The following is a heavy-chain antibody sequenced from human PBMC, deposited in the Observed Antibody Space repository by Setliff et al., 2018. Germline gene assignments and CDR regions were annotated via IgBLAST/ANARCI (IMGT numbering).Heavy chain of an antibody. CDR1: GGSFSGYY. D-gene: IGHD1-1*01. Sequence: ETLSLTCAVYGGSFSGYYWSWIRQPPGKGLEWIGYVGYNGNTHYNPSLNSRVTMSVDTSKNQFSLKLTSVTAADTAIYYCARSDDNFQYPDYWGQGTLVTVSS. CDR3: ARSDDNFQYPDY. CDR2: VGYNGNT. J-gene: IGHJ4*01. V-gene: IGHV4-59*08.